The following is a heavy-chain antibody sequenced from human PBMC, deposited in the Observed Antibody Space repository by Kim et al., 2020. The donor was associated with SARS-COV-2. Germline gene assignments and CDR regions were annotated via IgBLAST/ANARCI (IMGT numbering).Heavy chain of an antibody. D-gene: IGHD4-4*01. CDR2: IYQSGGT. CDR3: ARGPYSDYFDY. J-gene: IGHJ4*02. CDR1: GASISSGSYS. V-gene: IGHV4-30-2*06. Sequence: SETLSLTCDVSGASISSGSYSWSWIRQSPGQGLEWIASIYQSGGTYHTPSLKSRLSISMDRSRNRFSLTLTSVTAADTAVYYCARGPYSDYFDYWGQGTL.